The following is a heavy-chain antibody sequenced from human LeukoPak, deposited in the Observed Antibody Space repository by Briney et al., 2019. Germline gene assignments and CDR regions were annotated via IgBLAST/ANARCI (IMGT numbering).Heavy chain of an antibody. CDR1: GYTFIGYY. Sequence: ASVKVSCKASGYTFIGYYIYWVRQAPGQGLEWMGIINPSGGSTSYAQKFQGRVTMTRDTSTSTVYMELSSLRSEDTAVYYCARDQDWNYAFDIWGQGTMVTVSS. J-gene: IGHJ3*02. CDR2: INPSGGST. CDR3: ARDQDWNYAFDI. V-gene: IGHV1-46*01. D-gene: IGHD1-7*01.